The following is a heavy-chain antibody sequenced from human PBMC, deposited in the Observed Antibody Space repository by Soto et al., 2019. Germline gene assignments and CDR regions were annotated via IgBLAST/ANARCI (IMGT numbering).Heavy chain of an antibody. CDR3: AMYYYGSGSYYNGYYYGMDV. CDR2: IDPSDSYT. V-gene: IGHV5-10-1*01. Sequence: GESLKISCKGSGYSFTSYWISWVRQMPGKGLEWMGRIDPSDSYTNYSPSFQGHVTISADKSISTAYLQWSSLKASDTAMYYCAMYYYGSGSYYNGYYYGMDVWGQGTTVTVS. CDR1: GYSFTSYW. J-gene: IGHJ6*02. D-gene: IGHD3-10*01.